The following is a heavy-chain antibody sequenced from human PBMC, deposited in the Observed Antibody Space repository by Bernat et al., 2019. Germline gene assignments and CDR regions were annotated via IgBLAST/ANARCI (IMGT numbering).Heavy chain of an antibody. CDR2: IYPGDSDT. J-gene: IGHJ4*02. Sequence: EVQLVQSGTEVKKPGESLKISCKGSGYTFSNYWIAWVRQMPGKGVEWMGIIYPGDSDTRYSPSFQGQVTISAAKSISTAYLQWSGLQASDTAIYYCARLKTFYNPVDYWGQGTLVTVSS. V-gene: IGHV5-51*01. D-gene: IGHD1-14*01. CDR3: ARLKTFYNPVDY. CDR1: GYTFSNYW.